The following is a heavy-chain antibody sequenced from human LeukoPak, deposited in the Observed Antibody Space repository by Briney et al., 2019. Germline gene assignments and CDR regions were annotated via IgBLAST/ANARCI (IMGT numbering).Heavy chain of an antibody. Sequence: PGGSLRLSCAASGFTFSNYWMHWVRQAPGKGLVWVSRIHSDGSTTIYADSVKGRFTISRDNAKNTLYLQMDSLRAEDTAAYYCARATTPALVVAGNYWDQGTLVTVSS. V-gene: IGHV3-74*01. CDR1: GFTFSNYW. CDR3: ARATTPALVVAGNY. CDR2: IHSDGSTT. D-gene: IGHD6-19*01. J-gene: IGHJ4*02.